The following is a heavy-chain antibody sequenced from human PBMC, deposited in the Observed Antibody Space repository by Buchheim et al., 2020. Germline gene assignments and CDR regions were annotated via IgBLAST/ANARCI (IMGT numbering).Heavy chain of an antibody. CDR2: IWYDGSNK. J-gene: IGHJ6*02. Sequence: QVQLVESGGGVVQPGRSLRLSCAASGFTFSSYGMHWVRQAPGKGLEWVAVIWYDGSNKYYADSVKGRFTISRDNSKHTLYLQMNSLRAEDTAVYYCAREGKSVVGATTHRTLYYYYGMDVWGQGTT. CDR3: AREGKSVVGATTHRTLYYYYGMDV. V-gene: IGHV3-33*01. CDR1: GFTFSSYG. D-gene: IGHD1-26*01.